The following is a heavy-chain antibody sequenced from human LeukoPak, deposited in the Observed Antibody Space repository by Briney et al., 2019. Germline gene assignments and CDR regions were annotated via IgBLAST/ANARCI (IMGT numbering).Heavy chain of an antibody. CDR2: INPNSGGT. CDR3: ARDPGDSSWYRGNWFDP. D-gene: IGHD6-13*01. CDR1: GYTFTGYY. V-gene: IGHV1-2*02. J-gene: IGHJ5*02. Sequence: ASVKVSCKASGYTFTGYYMHWVRQAPGQGLEWMGWINPNSGGTNYAQKSQGRVTMTRDTSISTAYMELSRLRSDDTAVYYCARDPGDSSWYRGNWFDPWGQGTLVTVSS.